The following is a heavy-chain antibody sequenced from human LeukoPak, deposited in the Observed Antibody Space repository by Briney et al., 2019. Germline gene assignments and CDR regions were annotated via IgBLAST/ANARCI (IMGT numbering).Heavy chain of an antibody. V-gene: IGHV3-30*18. D-gene: IGHD3-3*01. J-gene: IGHJ6*02. CDR3: AKDGEYYDFWSGYYTSKGYGMDV. CDR1: GFTFSSYG. CDR2: ISYDGSNK. Sequence: GGSLRLSCAASGFTFSSYGMHWVRQAPGKGLEWVAVISYDGSNKYYADSVKGRFTISRDNSKNTLYLQMNSLRAEDTAVYYCAKDGEYYDFWSGYYTSKGYGMDVWGQGTTVTISS.